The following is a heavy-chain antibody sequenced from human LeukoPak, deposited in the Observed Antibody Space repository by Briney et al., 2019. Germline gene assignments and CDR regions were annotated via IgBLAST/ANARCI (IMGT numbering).Heavy chain of an antibody. V-gene: IGHV3-53*01. J-gene: IGHJ2*01. CDR2: IYSGGST. Sequence: GVSLRLSCAASGFSVSSNYMSWVRQAPGKGVEWVSVIYSGGSTYYADSVKGRFTISRDSSKNTLYLQMNSLRAEDTAVYYCARDYDSSGYHYWYFDLWGRGTLVTVSS. CDR1: GFSVSSNY. CDR3: ARDYDSSGYHYWYFDL. D-gene: IGHD3-22*01.